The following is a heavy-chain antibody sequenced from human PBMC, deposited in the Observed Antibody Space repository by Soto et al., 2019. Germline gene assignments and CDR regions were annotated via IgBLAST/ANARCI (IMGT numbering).Heavy chain of an antibody. CDR3: AREGGESSDGLYYFDS. CDR2: IYYSGNT. Sequence: PSETLSLTCTVSGGSTSSDNYWSWIRQPPGKGLEWIGHIYYSGNTDYNPSLKSRLAISIDTSKNQFSLKLSTVTAADTAVYFCAREGGESSDGLYYFDSWGQGSLVTVSS. V-gene: IGHV4-30-4*01. D-gene: IGHD3-16*01. CDR1: GGSTSSDNY. J-gene: IGHJ4*02.